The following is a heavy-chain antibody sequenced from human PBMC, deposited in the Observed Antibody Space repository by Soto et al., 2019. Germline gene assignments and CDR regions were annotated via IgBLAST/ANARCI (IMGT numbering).Heavy chain of an antibody. CDR2: IIPILGIA. Sequence: QVQLVQSGAEVKKPGSSVKVSCKASGGTFSSYTISWVRQAPGQGLEWMGRIIPILGIANYAQKFQGRVTITXXNXTXXAYMELSSLRSEDTAVYYCARDQSSGRRGGDAFDIWGQGTMVTVSS. CDR1: GGTFSSYT. CDR3: ARDQSSGRRGGDAFDI. J-gene: IGHJ3*02. V-gene: IGHV1-69*08. D-gene: IGHD6-19*01.